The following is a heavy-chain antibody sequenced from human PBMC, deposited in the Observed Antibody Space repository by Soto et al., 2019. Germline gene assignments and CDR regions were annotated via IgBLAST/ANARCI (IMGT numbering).Heavy chain of an antibody. J-gene: IGHJ2*01. CDR2: INPNSGGT. CDR3: ARGVIGGSGYYYAHWYFGL. Sequence: ASVKVSCKASGYTFTGYYMHWVRQAPGQGLEWMGWINPNSGGTNYAQKFQGRVTMTRDTSISTAYMELSRLRSDDTAVYYCARGVIGGSGYYYAHWYFGLWGRGTLVTVSS. V-gene: IGHV1-2*02. CDR1: GYTFTGYY. D-gene: IGHD3-22*01.